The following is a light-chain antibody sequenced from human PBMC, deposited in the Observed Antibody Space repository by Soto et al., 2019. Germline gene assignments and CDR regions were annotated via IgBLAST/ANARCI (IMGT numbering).Light chain of an antibody. Sequence: QSVLTQPASVPGSPGQSITIFCTGTSSDVGGYNYVSWYQQHPGSAPKLMIYDVSSRPSGVSNRFSGSKSGNTASLTISGLQAEDEADYYCSSYTSSFKLAVFGSGTKVTVL. J-gene: IGLJ1*01. CDR2: DVS. V-gene: IGLV2-14*03. CDR3: SSYTSSFKLAV. CDR1: SSDVGGYNY.